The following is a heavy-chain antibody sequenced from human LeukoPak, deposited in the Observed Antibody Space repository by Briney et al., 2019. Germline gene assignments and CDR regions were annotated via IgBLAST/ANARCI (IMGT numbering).Heavy chain of an antibody. Sequence: ASVKVSCKASGGTFSSYAISWVRQAPGQGLEWMGGIIPIFGTANYAQKFQGRVTITADESTSTAYMELSSLRSEDTAVYYRATYDSSGYYSLGYYFDYWGQGTLVTVSS. V-gene: IGHV1-69*13. CDR1: GGTFSSYA. CDR2: IIPIFGTA. CDR3: ATYDSSGYYSLGYYFDY. J-gene: IGHJ4*02. D-gene: IGHD3-22*01.